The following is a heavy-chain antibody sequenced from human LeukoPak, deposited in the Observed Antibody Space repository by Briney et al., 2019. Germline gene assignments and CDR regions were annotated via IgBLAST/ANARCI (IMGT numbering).Heavy chain of an antibody. CDR1: GYIFTGYY. J-gene: IGHJ4*02. V-gene: IGHV1-2*04. Sequence: ASVKVSCKASGYIFTGYYMHWVRQAPGQGLEWMGWINPNSGGTNYAQKFQGWVTMTRDTSISTAYMELSRLRSDDTAVYYCARVPDTAMDYFDYWGQGTLVTVSS. D-gene: IGHD5-18*01. CDR3: ARVPDTAMDYFDY. CDR2: INPNSGGT.